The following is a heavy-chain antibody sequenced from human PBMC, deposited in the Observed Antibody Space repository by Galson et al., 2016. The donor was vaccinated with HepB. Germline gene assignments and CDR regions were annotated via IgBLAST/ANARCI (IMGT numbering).Heavy chain of an antibody. CDR3: AKQRGSSYPVYYFDY. CDR1: GFTFSSYG. V-gene: IGHV3-23*01. D-gene: IGHD1-26*01. CDR2: VGSGLST. Sequence: SLRLSCAASGFTFSSYGMSWVRQAPGKGLEWVSYVGSGLSTYYVGSVKGRFTISRDNSKNTLYLQMNSLRAEDTALYYCAKQRGSSYPVYYFDYWGQGILVTVSS. J-gene: IGHJ4*02.